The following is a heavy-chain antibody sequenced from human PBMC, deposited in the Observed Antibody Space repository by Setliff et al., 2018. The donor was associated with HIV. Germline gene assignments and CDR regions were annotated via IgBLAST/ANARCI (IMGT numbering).Heavy chain of an antibody. D-gene: IGHD3-10*01. Sequence: SETLSLTCTVSGDSIGDYYWNWIRQPAGKGLEWIGNIYYTGNTYYNPSLKSRVTISVDTSENQFSLKLSSVTAADTAVYYCARHYYGSGSYYNPPPYYYYYMDVWGKGTTVTVSS. J-gene: IGHJ6*03. CDR1: GDSIGDYY. V-gene: IGHV4-59*04. CDR2: IYYTGNT. CDR3: ARHYYGSGSYYNPPPYYYYYMDV.